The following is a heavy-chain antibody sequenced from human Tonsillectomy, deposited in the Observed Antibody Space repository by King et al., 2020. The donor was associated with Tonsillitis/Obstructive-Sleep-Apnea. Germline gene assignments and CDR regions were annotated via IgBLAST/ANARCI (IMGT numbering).Heavy chain of an antibody. CDR1: GSAGYW. V-gene: IGHV5-51*01. CDR2: IYPDDSKT. Sequence: VQLVESGAEVKEAGESLKISCQASGSAGYWIGWVRQIPGEGLEWMGIIYPDDSKTRYSPSFQGQVSISADKSITTAYLQWRSLKASDTAMYYCVRFGGASFSRWYFDVWGRGTLVTVSS. D-gene: IGHD2/OR15-2a*01. CDR3: VRFGGASFSRWYFDV. J-gene: IGHJ2*01.